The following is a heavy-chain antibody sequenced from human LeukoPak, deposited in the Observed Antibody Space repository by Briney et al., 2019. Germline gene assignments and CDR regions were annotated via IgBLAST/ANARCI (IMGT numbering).Heavy chain of an antibody. J-gene: IGHJ4*02. D-gene: IGHD3-10*01. Sequence: TGGSLRLSCAASGFTVSSNYMSWVRQAPGKGLEWVSVIYTGGSTYYADSVEGRFTISRDNSKNTLFLQMNSLRAEDTAVYYCARSKLWFGDFGYWGQGTLVTVSS. CDR3: ARSKLWFGDFGY. V-gene: IGHV3-66*01. CDR2: IYTGGST. CDR1: GFTVSSNY.